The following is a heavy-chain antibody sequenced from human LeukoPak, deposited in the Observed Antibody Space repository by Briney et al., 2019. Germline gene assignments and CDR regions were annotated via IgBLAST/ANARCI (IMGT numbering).Heavy chain of an antibody. CDR2: IYYSGST. V-gene: IGHV4-30-4*08. CDR3: ASLTRRSFYSSRSYYYYYMDV. J-gene: IGHJ6*03. CDR1: GGSISSGDYY. D-gene: IGHD6-13*01. Sequence: SQTLSLTCTVSGGSISSGDYYWSWIRQPPGKGLEWIGYIYYSGSTYYNPSLKSRVTISVDTSKNQFSLKLSSVTAADTAVYHCASLTRRSFYSSRSYYYYYMDVWGKGTTVTVSS.